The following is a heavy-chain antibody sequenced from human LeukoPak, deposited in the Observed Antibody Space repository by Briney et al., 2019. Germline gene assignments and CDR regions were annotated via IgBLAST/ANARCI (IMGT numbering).Heavy chain of an antibody. D-gene: IGHD3-22*01. J-gene: IGHJ4*02. CDR1: GFTFSSYS. V-gene: IGHV3-48*02. CDR2: ISSSSSTT. CDR3: ARPDISGYFLFDN. Sequence: GGSLRLSCAASGFTFSSYSMNWVRQAPGKGLEWVSYISSSSSTTYYADSVKGRFTISRDNAKNSLYLQMNSLRDEDTAVYYCARPDISGYFLFDNWGQGTLVTVSS.